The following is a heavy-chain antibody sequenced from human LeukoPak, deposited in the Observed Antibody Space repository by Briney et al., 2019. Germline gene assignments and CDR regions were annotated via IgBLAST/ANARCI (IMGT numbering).Heavy chain of an antibody. CDR1: GGSINNYY. Sequence: PSETLSLTCTVSGGSINNYYWTWIRQPPGKGLEWIGYIYYSGSINYNPSLKSRVTISEDTSKNQFSLKLSSVTAADTAAYYCARGSSSGWFDPWGQGTLVTVSS. CDR3: ARGSSSGWFDP. J-gene: IGHJ5*02. D-gene: IGHD6-19*01. V-gene: IGHV4-59*01. CDR2: IYYSGSI.